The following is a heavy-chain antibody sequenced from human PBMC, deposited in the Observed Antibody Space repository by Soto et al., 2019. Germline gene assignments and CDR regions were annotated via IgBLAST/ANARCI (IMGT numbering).Heavy chain of an antibody. J-gene: IGHJ5*02. CDR1: GFTFSSYS. CDR3: ARGPWPDWFDP. Sequence: GGSLRLSCAASGFTFSSYSMNWVRQAPGKGLEWVSYISSSSSTIYYADSVKGRFTISRDNAKNSLYLQMNSLRAEDTAVYYCARGPWPDWFDPWGQGTLVTVSS. V-gene: IGHV3-48*01. CDR2: ISSSSSTI.